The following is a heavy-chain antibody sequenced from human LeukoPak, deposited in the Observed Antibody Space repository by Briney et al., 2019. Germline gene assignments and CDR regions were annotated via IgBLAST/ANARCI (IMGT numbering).Heavy chain of an antibody. D-gene: IGHD3-10*01. Sequence: SSETLSLTCTVSGGSISSYYWSWIRQPAGKGLEWIGRIYTSGNTNCDPSLKSRVTMSVDTSKNQFSLKLSSVTAADTAVYYCARDPGSGTPYYFDYWGQGTLVTVSS. CDR1: GGSISSYY. CDR2: IYTSGNT. CDR3: ARDPGSGTPYYFDY. J-gene: IGHJ4*02. V-gene: IGHV4-4*07.